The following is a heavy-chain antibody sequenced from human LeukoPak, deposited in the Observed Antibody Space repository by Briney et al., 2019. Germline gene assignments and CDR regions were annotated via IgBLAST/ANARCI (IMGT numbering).Heavy chain of an antibody. CDR3: ARKWFGESPFDP. Sequence: APVKVSCKASGYTFTSYAMHWVRQAPGQRLEWMGWINAGNGNTKYSQKFQGRVTITRDTSASTAYMELSSLRSEDTAVYYCARKWFGESPFDPWGQGTLVTVSS. CDR1: GYTFTSYA. J-gene: IGHJ5*02. D-gene: IGHD3-10*01. CDR2: INAGNGNT. V-gene: IGHV1-3*01.